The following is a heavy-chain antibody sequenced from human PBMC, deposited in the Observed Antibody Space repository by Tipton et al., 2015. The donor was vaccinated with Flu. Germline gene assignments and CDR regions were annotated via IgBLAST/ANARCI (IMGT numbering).Heavy chain of an antibody. V-gene: IGHV4-4*07. CDR1: GDAIRNDY. D-gene: IGHD3/OR15-3a*01. CDR2: ISTSGSP. CDR3: ARQDPCDFALVGWYFDL. J-gene: IGHJ2*01. Sequence: TLSLTCTVSGDAIRNDYWSWIRQPPRKGLEWIGRISTSGSPNYNPSLRSRVSISRDTSKNQFSLKLSSVTTADTAVYYCARQDPCDFALVGWYFDLWGRGTPVSVPS.